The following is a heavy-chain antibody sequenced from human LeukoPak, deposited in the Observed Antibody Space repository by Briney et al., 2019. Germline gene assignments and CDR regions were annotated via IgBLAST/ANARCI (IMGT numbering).Heavy chain of an antibody. J-gene: IGHJ6*02. CDR1: GYSFTNYW. D-gene: IGHD2-15*01. Sequence: ESLKISCKGSGYSFTNYWIGWVRQMPGKGLELMGIIYPGDSDTRYSPSFQGQVTISTDKSISTAYLEWSSLKASDTAMYYCARLPDCSGGNCYYSYGMDVWGQGNTVTVSS. CDR3: ARLPDCSGGNCYYSYGMDV. V-gene: IGHV5-51*01. CDR2: IYPGDSDT.